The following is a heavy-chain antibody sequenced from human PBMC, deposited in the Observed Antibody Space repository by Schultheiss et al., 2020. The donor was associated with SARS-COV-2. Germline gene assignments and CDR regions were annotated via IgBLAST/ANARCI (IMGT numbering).Heavy chain of an antibody. D-gene: IGHD2-15*01. Sequence: GGSLRLSCAVSGFSFGDYTMSWFRQAPGEGLEWVSLIRSQPHGGTTEYAASVKGRFTISRDDSKTTLYLQMNSLRAEDTAVYYCAKPGAPYCSGGSCYSWSYWGQGTLVTVSS. V-gene: IGHV3-49*03. J-gene: IGHJ4*02. CDR3: AKPGAPYCSGGSCYSWSY. CDR2: IRSQPHGGTT. CDR1: GFSFGDYT.